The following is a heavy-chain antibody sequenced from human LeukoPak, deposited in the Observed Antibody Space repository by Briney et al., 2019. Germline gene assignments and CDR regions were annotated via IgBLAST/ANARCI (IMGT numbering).Heavy chain of an antibody. CDR3: ARHGIYTAIEYFDY. CDR2: IDPSDSYT. CDR1: GYNFTNYW. V-gene: IGHV5-10-1*01. D-gene: IGHD5-18*01. J-gene: IGHJ4*02. Sequence: GESLQNSCKGSGYNFTNYWISWVRQMPGKGLEWMGRIDPSDSYTNYSPSFQGHVTILTDKSISTAYLQWNSLKASDTAMYYCARHGIYTAIEYFDYGGRGTLVTVSS.